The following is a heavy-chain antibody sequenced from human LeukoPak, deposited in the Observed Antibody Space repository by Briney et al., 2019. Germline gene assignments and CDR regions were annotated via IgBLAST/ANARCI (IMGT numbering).Heavy chain of an antibody. D-gene: IGHD3-22*01. Sequence: GESLKISCKGSRYSFTSYWIGWVRQMPGKGLEWMGIIYPGDSDTRYSPSFQGQVTISADKSISTAYLQWSSLKASDTAMYYCARPYYYDSSGYWGFQHWGQGTLVTVSS. CDR1: RYSFTSYW. V-gene: IGHV5-51*01. CDR2: IYPGDSDT. CDR3: ARPYYYDSSGYWGFQH. J-gene: IGHJ1*01.